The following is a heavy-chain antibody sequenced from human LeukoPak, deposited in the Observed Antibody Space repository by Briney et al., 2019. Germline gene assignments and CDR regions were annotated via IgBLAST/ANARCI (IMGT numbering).Heavy chain of an antibody. D-gene: IGHD3-16*01. V-gene: IGHV3-23*01. CDR1: GFTFSSYG. CDR3: ARDRPFGGVLDFDY. J-gene: IGHJ4*02. Sequence: GGTLRLSCASSGFTFSSYGMSWVRQAPGKGLEWVSAISGSGGSTYYADSVKGRFTISRDDSKNMLYLQMNSLRAEDTAVYYCARDRPFGGVLDFDYWGQGTLVTVSS. CDR2: ISGSGGST.